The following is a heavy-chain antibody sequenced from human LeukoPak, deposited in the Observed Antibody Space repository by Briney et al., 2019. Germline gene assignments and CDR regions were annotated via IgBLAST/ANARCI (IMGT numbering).Heavy chain of an antibody. CDR3: ARDTDSSGWYYYYYGMDV. Sequence: SETLSLTCTVSGGSISSYYWSWIRQPAGKGLEWIGRIYTSGSTNYNPSLKSRVTMSVDTSKNQFSLKLSSVTAADTAVYYCARDTDSSGWYYYYYGMDVWGQETTVTVSS. J-gene: IGHJ6*02. V-gene: IGHV4-4*07. CDR2: IYTSGST. D-gene: IGHD6-19*01. CDR1: GGSISSYY.